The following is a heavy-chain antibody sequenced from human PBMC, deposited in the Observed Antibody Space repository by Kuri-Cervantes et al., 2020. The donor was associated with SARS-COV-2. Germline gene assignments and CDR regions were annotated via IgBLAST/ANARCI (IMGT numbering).Heavy chain of an antibody. CDR1: GFTFSSYG. V-gene: IGHV3-30*18. J-gene: IGHJ6*02. CDR2: ISYDGSNK. CDR3: AKDLTGNYFWSGYSNLGMDV. D-gene: IGHD3-3*01. Sequence: GESLKISCAASGFTFSSYGMHWVRQAPGKGLEWVAVISYDGSNKYYADSVKGRFTISRDNSKNTLYLQMNSLRAEDTAVYYCAKDLTGNYFWSGYSNLGMDVWGQGTTVTVSS.